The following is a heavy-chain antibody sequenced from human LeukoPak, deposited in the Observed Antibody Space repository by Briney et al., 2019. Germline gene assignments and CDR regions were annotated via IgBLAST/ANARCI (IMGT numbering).Heavy chain of an antibody. Sequence: HGESLKISCKGSGYSFASYWIAWVRQMPGKGLEWMGIIYPADSDTRYSPSFQGQVTISADKSISTAYLQWSSLKASGTAMYYCARRGYSYGRKREMAFDIWGQGTMVTVSS. CDR2: IYPADSDT. J-gene: IGHJ3*02. V-gene: IGHV5-51*01. D-gene: IGHD5-18*01. CDR1: GYSFASYW. CDR3: ARRGYSYGRKREMAFDI.